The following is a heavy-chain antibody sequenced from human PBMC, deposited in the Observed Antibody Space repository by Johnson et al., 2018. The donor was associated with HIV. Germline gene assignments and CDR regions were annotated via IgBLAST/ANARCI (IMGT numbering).Heavy chain of an antibody. D-gene: IGHD3-3*01. CDR3: ARDASLRFLEWFDAFDI. V-gene: IGHV3-20*04. J-gene: IGHJ3*02. Sequence: VQLVESGGGVVRPGGSLRLSCAASGFTFDDYAMNWVRQAPGKGLEWISGINWNGDSPGYADSVKGRFTISRDNAKNSLYLQMNSLRAEDTAVYYCARDASLRFLEWFDAFDIWGQGTMVTVSS. CDR2: INWNGDSP. CDR1: GFTFDDYA.